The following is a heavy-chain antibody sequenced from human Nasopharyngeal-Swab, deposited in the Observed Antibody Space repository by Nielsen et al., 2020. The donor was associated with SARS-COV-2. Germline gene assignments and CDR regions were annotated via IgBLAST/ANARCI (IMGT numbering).Heavy chain of an antibody. D-gene: IGHD3-10*01. CDR2: IKSKTDGGTT. CDR3: TTDRSLLWFGELRGEYFQH. Sequence: VRQAPGKGLEWVGRIKSKTDGGTTDYAAPVKGRFTISRDDSKNTLYLQMNSLKTEDTAVYYCTTDRSLLWFGELRGEYFQHWGQGTLVTVSS. J-gene: IGHJ1*01. V-gene: IGHV3-15*01.